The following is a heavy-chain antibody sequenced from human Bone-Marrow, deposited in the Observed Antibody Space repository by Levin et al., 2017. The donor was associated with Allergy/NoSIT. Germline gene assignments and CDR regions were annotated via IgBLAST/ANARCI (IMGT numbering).Heavy chain of an antibody. V-gene: IGHV3-30*18. CDR1: GFTFSSYG. CDR3: AKDRVVVTKYYYYGMDV. J-gene: IGHJ6*02. D-gene: IGHD3-22*01. Sequence: PGGSLRLSCAASGFTFSSYGMHWVRQAPGKGLEWVAVISYDGSNKYYADSVKGRFTISRDNSKNTLYLQMNSLRAEDTAVYYCAKDRVVVTKYYYYGMDVWGQGTTVTVSS. CDR2: ISYDGSNK.